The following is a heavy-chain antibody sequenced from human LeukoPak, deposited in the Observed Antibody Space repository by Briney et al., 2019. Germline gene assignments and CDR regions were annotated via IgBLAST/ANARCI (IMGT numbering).Heavy chain of an antibody. D-gene: IGHD1-20*01. CDR2: FYHSGST. V-gene: IGHV4-38-2*02. CDR1: GYSISSGYY. J-gene: IGHJ4*02. CDR3: ARDKVTGTTGDY. Sequence: SETLSLTCAVSGYSISSGYYWGWIRQPPGKGLEWIGSFYHSGSTYYNPSLKSRVTISVDTSKNQFSLKLSSVTAADTAVYYCARDKVTGTTGDYWGQGTLVTVSS.